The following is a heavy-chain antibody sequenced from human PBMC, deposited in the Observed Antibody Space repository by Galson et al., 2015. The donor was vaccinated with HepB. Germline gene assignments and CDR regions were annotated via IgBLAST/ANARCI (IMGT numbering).Heavy chain of an antibody. CDR3: ARDWGRYFDN. V-gene: IGHV3-48*01. Sequence: SLRLSCAASGFIFSNYNMNWVRQAPGKGLEWISYITSSSNTIYYAESVKGRFTISRDNAKNSLYLQMNSLRGEDTAVYYCARDWGRYFDNWGQGTPVTVSS. CDR2: ITSSSNTI. J-gene: IGHJ4*02. CDR1: GFIFSNYN. D-gene: IGHD7-27*01.